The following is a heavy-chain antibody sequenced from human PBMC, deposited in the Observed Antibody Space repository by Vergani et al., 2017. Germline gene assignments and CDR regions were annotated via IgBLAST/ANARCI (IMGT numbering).Heavy chain of an antibody. J-gene: IGHJ6*02. V-gene: IGHV4-30-4*08. Sequence: QVQLQESGPGLVKPSETLSLTCTVSGGSISSYYWSWIRQPPGKGLEWIGYIYYSGSTYYNPSLKSRVTISVDTSKNQFSLKLSSVTAADTAVYYCARVMGQQRTYYYYGMDVWGQGTTVTVSS. CDR3: ARVMGQQRTYYYYGMDV. D-gene: IGHD6-13*01. CDR2: IYYSGST. CDR1: GGSISSYY.